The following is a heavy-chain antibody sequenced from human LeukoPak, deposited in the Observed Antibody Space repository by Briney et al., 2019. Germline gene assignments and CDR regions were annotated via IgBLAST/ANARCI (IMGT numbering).Heavy chain of an antibody. CDR1: GDSISSSSSY. V-gene: IGHV4-39*01. D-gene: IGHD5-12*01. CDR2: IYHSGST. J-gene: IGHJ4*02. CDR3: ARHTVWVGYD. Sequence: SETLSLTCTVSGDSISSSSSYWGRIRQPPGKGLEWIGSIYHSGSTYYNPSLKSRVTISVDTSKSQFSLKLNSVTAADTAVYYCARHTVWVGYDWGQGTLVTVSS.